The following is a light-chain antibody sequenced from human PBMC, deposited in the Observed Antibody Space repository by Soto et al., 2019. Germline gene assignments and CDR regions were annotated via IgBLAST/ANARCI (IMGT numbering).Light chain of an antibody. CDR1: SGSVSTSYY. Sequence: QTVVTQEPSFSVSPGGTVTLTCGLSSGSVSTSYYPSWYQQTPGQAPRTLIFNTNTRSSGVPDRFSGSILGDKAALTITGAQADDDSYYYCLLYLGGGIWVFGGGTKLTVL. CDR2: NTN. CDR3: LLYLGGGIWV. J-gene: IGLJ3*02. V-gene: IGLV8-61*01.